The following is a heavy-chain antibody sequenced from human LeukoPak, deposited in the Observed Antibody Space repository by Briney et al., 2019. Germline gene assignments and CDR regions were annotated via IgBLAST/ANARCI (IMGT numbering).Heavy chain of an antibody. CDR2: ISGSSGST. CDR1: GFTFSSYA. J-gene: IGHJ5*02. V-gene: IGHV3-23*01. Sequence: PGRSLRLSCAASGFTFSSYAMSWVRQAPGRGLEWVSGISGSSGSTDYADSVKGRFTISRDNSKNTLYLQMNSLRAEDTAVYYCCLWFNNWFDPWGQGTLVTVSS. CDR3: CLWFNNWFDP. D-gene: IGHD3-10*01.